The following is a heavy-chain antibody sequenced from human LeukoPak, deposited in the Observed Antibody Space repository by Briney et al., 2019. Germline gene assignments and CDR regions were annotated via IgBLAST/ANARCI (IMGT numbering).Heavy chain of an antibody. CDR1: GFTFSSSA. V-gene: IGHV3-73*01. D-gene: IGHD6-19*01. CDR2: IRSKANSYAT. J-gene: IGHJ4*02. Sequence: PGGSLRLSCAVSGFTFSSSAMHWVRQASGKGLEWVGRIRSKANSYATAYAASVKGRFTISRDDSKNTAYLQMNSLKTEDTAVYYCTTYSSGWTFDYWGQGTLVTVSS. CDR3: TTYSSGWTFDY.